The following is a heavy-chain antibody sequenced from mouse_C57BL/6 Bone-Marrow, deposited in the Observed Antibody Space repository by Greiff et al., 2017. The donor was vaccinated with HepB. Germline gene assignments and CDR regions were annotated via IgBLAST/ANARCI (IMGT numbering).Heavy chain of an antibody. J-gene: IGHJ2*01. CDR2: INPNNGGT. CDR3: ARTNYYGSRSFDY. CDR1: GYTFTDYN. Sequence: EVQVVESGPELVKPGASVKMSCKASGYTFTDYNMHWVKQSHGKSLEWIGYINPNNGGTSYNQKFKGKATLTVNKSSSTAYMELRSLTSEDSAVYYCARTNYYGSRSFDYWGQGTTLTVSS. D-gene: IGHD1-1*01. V-gene: IGHV1-22*01.